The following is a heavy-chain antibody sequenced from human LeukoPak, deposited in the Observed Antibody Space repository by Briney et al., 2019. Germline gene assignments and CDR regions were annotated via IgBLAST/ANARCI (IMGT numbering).Heavy chain of an antibody. CDR1: GGSFSGYY. V-gene: IGHV4-34*01. Sequence: SETLSLTCAVYGGSFSGYYWNWIRQPPGKGLEWIGEINHSGSTNYNPSLKSRVTISVDTSKNQFSLKLSSVTAADTAVYYCARGPSGGSCLDYWGQGTLVTVSS. CDR3: ARGPSGGSCLDY. J-gene: IGHJ4*02. CDR2: INHSGST. D-gene: IGHD2-15*01.